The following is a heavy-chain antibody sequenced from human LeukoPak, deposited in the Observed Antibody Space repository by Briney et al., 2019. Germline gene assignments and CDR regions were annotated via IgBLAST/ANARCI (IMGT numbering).Heavy chain of an antibody. CDR1: GGTFSSYA. V-gene: IGHV1-69*05. J-gene: IGHJ4*02. CDR3: AGYWYGSTPEDFDY. D-gene: IGHD2-8*02. Sequence: ASVKVSCKASGGTFSSYAMSWVRQAPGQGLEWMGGIIPIFGTANYAQTFQGRFTITRDESKSTAYMKMSSLRSEDTAVYYCAGYWYGSTPEDFDYWGQGTLVTVSS. CDR2: IIPIFGTA.